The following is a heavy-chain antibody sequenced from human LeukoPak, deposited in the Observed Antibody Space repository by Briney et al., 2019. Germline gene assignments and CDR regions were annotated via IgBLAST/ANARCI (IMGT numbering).Heavy chain of an antibody. Sequence: SETLSLTCTVSVGSISSGSYYWSWIRQLAGKGLEWIGRFYTSGSTNNNPSHKSRVNISVDTSKNQFSLKLSSVTDADTAVYYCARYLVVWGSYRPYFDYWGQGTLVTVSS. V-gene: IGHV4-61*02. CDR1: VGSISSGSYY. D-gene: IGHD3-16*02. CDR3: ARYLVVWGSYRPYFDY. J-gene: IGHJ4*02. CDR2: FYTSGST.